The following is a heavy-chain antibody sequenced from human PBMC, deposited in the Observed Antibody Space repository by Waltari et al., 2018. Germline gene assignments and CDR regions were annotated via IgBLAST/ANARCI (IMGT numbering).Heavy chain of an antibody. D-gene: IGHD5-12*01. J-gene: IGHJ4*02. Sequence: QVQLQQWGAGLLKPSETLSLTCAAYGGSFSGYYWSWIRQPPGKGLEWIGEINHSGSTNYNPSLKSRVTISVDTSKNQFSLKLSSVTAADTAVYYCARVGDGYNRYFDYWGQGTLVTVSS. V-gene: IGHV4-34*01. CDR1: GGSFSGYY. CDR2: INHSGST. CDR3: ARVGDGYNRYFDY.